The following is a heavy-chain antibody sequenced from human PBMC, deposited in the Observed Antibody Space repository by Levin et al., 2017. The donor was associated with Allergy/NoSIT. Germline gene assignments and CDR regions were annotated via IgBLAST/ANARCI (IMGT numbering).Heavy chain of an antibody. CDR1: EFTSS. J-gene: IGHJ4*02. Sequence: GGSLRLSCAASEFTSSMSWFRQAPGKGLEWISAISFSSSYIFHADSVKGRFTVSRDNSKNTLYLQMNSLRPEDTAVDYCAKGGVIQAYSFDSWGQGTLVTVSS. D-gene: IGHD5-18*01. CDR2: ISFSSSYI. V-gene: IGHV3-23*01. CDR3: AKGGVIQAYSFDS.